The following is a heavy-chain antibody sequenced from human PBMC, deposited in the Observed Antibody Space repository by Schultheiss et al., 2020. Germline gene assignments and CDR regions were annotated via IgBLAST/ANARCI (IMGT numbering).Heavy chain of an antibody. D-gene: IGHD6-13*01. CDR3: ARDGFIAAAGIGY. CDR2: ITSSGSTI. CDR1: GFTFSDYY. V-gene: IGHV3-11*01. J-gene: IGHJ4*02. Sequence: GGSLRLSCTASGFTFSDYYMNWIRQAPGKGLEWVSYITSSGSTIYYADSVKGRFTISRDNAKNSLYLQMNSLRAEDTAVYYCARDGFIAAAGIGYWGQGTLVTVSS.